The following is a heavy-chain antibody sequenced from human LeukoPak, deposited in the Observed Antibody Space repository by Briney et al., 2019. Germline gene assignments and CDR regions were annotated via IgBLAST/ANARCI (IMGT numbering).Heavy chain of an antibody. CDR1: GFTFSSYG. D-gene: IGHD5-18*01. J-gene: IGHJ4*02. V-gene: IGHV3-30*02. Sequence: GGSLRLSCAASGFTFSSYGMHWVRQAPGKGLEWVAFIRYDGSNKYYADSVKGRFTISRVNSKNTLYLQMNSLRAEDTAVYYCAKGIYTAMADAFDYWGQGTLVTVSS. CDR3: AKGIYTAMADAFDY. CDR2: IRYDGSNK.